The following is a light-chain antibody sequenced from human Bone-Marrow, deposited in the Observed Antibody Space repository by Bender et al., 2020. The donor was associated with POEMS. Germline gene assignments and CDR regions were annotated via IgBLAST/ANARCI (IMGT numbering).Light chain of an antibody. CDR3: CSYAGSSRWV. J-gene: IGLJ3*02. CDR1: NIATKS. Sequence: SYDLTQPPSVSVAPGQTARITCGGHNIATKSVHWYQQKPGQAPVLVVYDDSDRPSGIPERFSGSNSGNTATLTISGTQAEDEADYYCCSYAGSSRWVFGGGTKLTVL. V-gene: IGLV3-21*02. CDR2: DDS.